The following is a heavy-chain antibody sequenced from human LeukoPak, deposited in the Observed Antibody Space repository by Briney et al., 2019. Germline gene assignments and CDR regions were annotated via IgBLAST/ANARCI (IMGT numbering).Heavy chain of an antibody. CDR2: IWYDGGNK. Sequence: PGGSLRLSCAASGFTFSSYGMHWVRQAPGKGLEWVAVIWYDGGNKYYADSVKGRFTISRDNSKNTLYLQMNSLRAEDTAVYYCARDMGTMIVVVNQFDYWGQGTLVTVSS. CDR3: ARDMGTMIVVVNQFDY. CDR1: GFTFSSYG. V-gene: IGHV3-33*01. J-gene: IGHJ4*02. D-gene: IGHD3-22*01.